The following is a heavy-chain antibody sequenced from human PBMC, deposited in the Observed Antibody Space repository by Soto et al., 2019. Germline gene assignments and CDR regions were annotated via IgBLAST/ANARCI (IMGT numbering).Heavy chain of an antibody. CDR2: INPSGGFT. Sequence: QMQLVQSGAEVKRPGASVRVSCKSSGYTFTSFYIHWVRQAPGQGLEWMGIINPSGGFTNFAQRFQGRVTMTRDMSTNTHSMELSSLKSDDTAVYYCASSPAFSSSWYGIPPDPSHGMDVWGQGTTVTVS. CDR3: ASSPAFSSSWYGIPPDPSHGMDV. CDR1: GYTFTSFY. V-gene: IGHV1-46*01. D-gene: IGHD6-13*01. J-gene: IGHJ6*02.